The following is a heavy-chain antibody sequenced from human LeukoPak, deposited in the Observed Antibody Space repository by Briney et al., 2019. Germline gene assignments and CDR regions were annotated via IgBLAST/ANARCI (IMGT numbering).Heavy chain of an antibody. V-gene: IGHV1-2*02. CDR1: GYTFTVNY. J-gene: IGHJ6*03. CDR3: AGEGPGLWFGEPLYYYYYMDV. CDR2: INPNSGGT. Sequence: ASVKVSFKSSGYTFTVNYMHWVRQAPGQGLEWMGWINPNSGGTNNAQKFQGRVTMTRDTSISTAYMELSRLRSDDTAVYYCAGEGPGLWFGEPLYYYYYMDVWGKGTTVTISS. D-gene: IGHD3-10*01.